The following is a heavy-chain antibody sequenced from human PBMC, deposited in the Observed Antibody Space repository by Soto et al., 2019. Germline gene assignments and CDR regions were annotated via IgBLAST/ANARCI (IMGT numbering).Heavy chain of an antibody. V-gene: IGHV1-18*04. Sequence: GASVKVSCKASGYTFTSYGISWVRQAPGQGLEWMGWISAYNGNTNYAQKLQGRVTMTTDTSTSTAYMELRSLRSDDTAVYYCARDSITIFGVVNPYYFDYWGQGTLVTVSS. CDR1: GYTFTSYG. D-gene: IGHD3-3*01. CDR3: ARDSITIFGVVNPYYFDY. J-gene: IGHJ4*02. CDR2: ISAYNGNT.